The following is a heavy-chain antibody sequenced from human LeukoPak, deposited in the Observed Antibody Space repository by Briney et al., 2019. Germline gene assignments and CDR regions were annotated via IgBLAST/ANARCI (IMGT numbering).Heavy chain of an antibody. D-gene: IGHD1-26*01. J-gene: IGHJ4*02. CDR3: ATTTIRLGY. Sequence: SETLSLTCTVSGGSISIYYWSWIRQPPGKGLEWIGYIYYSGSTNYNPSLKSRVTISVDTSNNQFSLKLSSVTAADTAVYYCATTTIRLGYWGQGTLVTVSS. V-gene: IGHV4-59*12. CDR1: GGSISIYY. CDR2: IYYSGST.